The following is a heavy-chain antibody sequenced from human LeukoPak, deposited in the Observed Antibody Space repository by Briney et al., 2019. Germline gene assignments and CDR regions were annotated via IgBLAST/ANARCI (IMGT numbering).Heavy chain of an antibody. Sequence: SETLSLTCTVSGGSISSYYWSWIRQPPGKGLEWIGYIYYSGSTNYNPSLKSRVTISVDTSKNQFSLKLSSVTAADTAAYYCARLRTGGYYYYGMDVWGQGTTVTVSS. V-gene: IGHV4-59*08. J-gene: IGHJ6*02. CDR2: IYYSGST. CDR3: ARLRTGGYYYYGMDV. CDR1: GGSISSYY. D-gene: IGHD3/OR15-3a*01.